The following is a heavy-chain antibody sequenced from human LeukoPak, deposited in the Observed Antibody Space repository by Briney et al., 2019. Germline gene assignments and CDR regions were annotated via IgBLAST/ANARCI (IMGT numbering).Heavy chain of an antibody. CDR3: AKDWTTVVTPKGYYFDS. CDR2: ISTTGGST. D-gene: IGHD4-23*01. Sequence: GGSLRLSCAASGFSFNNYAMSWVRQAPGKGLEWVTAISTTGGSTYYADSVKGRFTVSRDNSKNTLSLQMDSLRVEDTALYYCAKDWTTVVTPKGYYFDSWGQGTLITVSS. V-gene: IGHV3-23*01. CDR1: GFSFNNYA. J-gene: IGHJ4*02.